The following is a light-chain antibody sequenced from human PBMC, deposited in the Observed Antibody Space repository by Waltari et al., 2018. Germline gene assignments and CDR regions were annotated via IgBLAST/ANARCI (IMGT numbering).Light chain of an antibody. CDR1: QGISSW. V-gene: IGKV1-12*01. CDR2: AAS. CDR3: QQGYNTPRT. Sequence: DIQMTQSPSSLSASVGDKVTITCRASQGISSWLAWYQQKPGKAPKLLIYAASSLQSEVPSSFSCSGSGTDYTLTISSLQPEDFATYYCQQGYNTPRTFGQGTKVEI. J-gene: IGKJ1*01.